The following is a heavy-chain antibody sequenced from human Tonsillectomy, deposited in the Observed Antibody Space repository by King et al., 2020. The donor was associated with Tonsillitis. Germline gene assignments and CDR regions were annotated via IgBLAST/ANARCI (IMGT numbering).Heavy chain of an antibody. D-gene: IGHD3-22*01. CDR3: ARDRDYASSGYFYIGDY. J-gene: IGHJ4*02. CDR1: GGTFRSYG. CDR2: IIPIFGTA. V-gene: IGHV1-69*01. Sequence: QLVQSGAEVKKPGSSVKVSCKASGGTFRSYGITWVRQAPGQGLEWMGEIIPIFGTANYAQKFQGRVTITADESTSTAYMELSSLRSEDTAVYYCARDRDYASSGYFYIGDYWGQGTLVTVSS.